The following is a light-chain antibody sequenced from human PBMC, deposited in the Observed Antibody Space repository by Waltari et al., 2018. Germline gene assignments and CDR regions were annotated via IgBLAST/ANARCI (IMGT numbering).Light chain of an antibody. CDR3: QQHYSTPGT. V-gene: IGKV4-1*01. CDR2: SAS. Sequence: DIVMTQSPDSLAVSLGERATINCKSSQNILYSSNNKNYLAWYQLKPGQAPKLLFYSASTGESGVPDRFSGSGGGTEFTLSINSLQAEDVAVYYCQQHYSTPGTFGQGTKVEIK. J-gene: IGKJ1*01. CDR1: QNILYSSNNKNY.